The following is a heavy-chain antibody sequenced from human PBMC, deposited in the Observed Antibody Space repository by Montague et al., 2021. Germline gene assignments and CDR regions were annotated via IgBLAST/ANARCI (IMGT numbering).Heavy chain of an antibody. CDR2: IKNDGSRT. J-gene: IGHJ5*02. D-gene: IGHD6-25*01. Sequence: SLRLSCAASGFTFSNYWMHWVRQAPGKGLVWVSHIKNDGSRTGYADFVKGRSIISRDNAKNTLYLQMNSLGVDDTAVYYCARSAFAAALDPWGQGTLVTVSS. CDR3: ARSAFAAALDP. V-gene: IGHV3-74*01. CDR1: GFTFSNYW.